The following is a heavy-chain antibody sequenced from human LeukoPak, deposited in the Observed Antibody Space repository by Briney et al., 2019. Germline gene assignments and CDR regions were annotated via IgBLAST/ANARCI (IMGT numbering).Heavy chain of an antibody. D-gene: IGHD3-22*01. CDR1: GFRFSDYA. CDR2: IGGSGKHT. J-gene: IGHJ4*02. Sequence: GGSLRLSCAASGFRFSDYAMNWVRQAPGKGLEWVSAIGGSGKHTYYADSVKGRFTISRDNSKNTLYLQMNSLRAEDTAVYFCAKERPMIVVVSESPQRPGDYWGQGTLVTVSS. CDR3: AKERPMIVVVSESPQRPGDY. V-gene: IGHV3-23*01.